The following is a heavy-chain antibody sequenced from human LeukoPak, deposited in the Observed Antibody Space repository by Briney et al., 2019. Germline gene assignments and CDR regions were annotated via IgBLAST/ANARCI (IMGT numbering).Heavy chain of an antibody. Sequence: GASVTVSCKASAGTFSSYAISWVRQAPGQGLEWMGRIIPIFGTANYAQKFQGRVTITADESTSTAYMELSSLRSEDTAVYYCARNINREKNYMDVWGKGTTVTVSS. CDR2: IIPIFGTA. CDR1: AGTFSSYA. V-gene: IGHV1-69*13. J-gene: IGHJ6*03. CDR3: ARNINREKNYMDV. D-gene: IGHD1-14*01.